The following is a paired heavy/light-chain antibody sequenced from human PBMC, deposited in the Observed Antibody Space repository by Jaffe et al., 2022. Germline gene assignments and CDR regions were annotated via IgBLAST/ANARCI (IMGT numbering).Light chain of an antibody. V-gene: IGKV1-5*03. Sequence: DIQMTQSPSTLSASVGDRVTITCRPSQNVSYWLAWYQQRPGKAPNLLIYKASNLDRGVPSRFSGTGSGTEFTLTISSLQPDDFATYYCQQYNSYSPATFGQGTTVEFK. CDR3: QQYNSYSPAT. CDR2: KAS. J-gene: IGKJ1*01. CDR1: QNVSYW.
Heavy chain of an antibody. CDR2: IIPILKKT. CDR1: GGTFNSHT. V-gene: IGHV1-69*01. D-gene: IGHD3-3*01. J-gene: IGHJ4*02. Sequence: QVQLVQSGAEVKKPGSSVKVSCKASGGTFNSHTLNWMRQAPGRGFEWIGGIIPILKKTNYAHKFQDRVTITADESTNTAHMELRNLKSDDTAVYYCARGVGFYDFWSGYFRDWGQGTLVIVSS. CDR3: ARGVGFYDFWSGYFRD.